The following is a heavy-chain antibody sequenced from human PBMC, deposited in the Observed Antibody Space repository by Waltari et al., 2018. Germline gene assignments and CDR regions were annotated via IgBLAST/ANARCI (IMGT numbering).Heavy chain of an antibody. CDR1: GFTFSSYA. D-gene: IGHD3-22*01. CDR2: ISYDGSNK. V-gene: IGHV3-30-3*01. J-gene: IGHJ4*02. Sequence: QVQLVESGGGVVQPGRSLRLSCAASGFTFSSYAMQWVRQAPGKGLEWVAVISYDGSNKYYADSVKGRFTISRDNSKNTLYLQMNSLRAEDTAVYYCARGVVVITTSFDYWGQGTLVTVSS. CDR3: ARGVVVITTSFDY.